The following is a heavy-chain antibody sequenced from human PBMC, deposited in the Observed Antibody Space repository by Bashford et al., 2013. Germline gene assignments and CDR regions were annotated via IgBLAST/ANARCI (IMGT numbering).Heavy chain of an antibody. CDR3: ARVGVVPAAMPLRVGDYYYMDV. V-gene: IGHV4-59*01. CDR1: GGSISSYY. D-gene: IGHD2-2*01. Sequence: SSETLSLTCTVSGGSISSYYWSWIRQPPGKGLEWIGYIYYSGSTNYNPSLKSRVTISVDTSKNQFSLKLSSVTAADTAVYYCARVGVVPAAMPLRVGDYYYMDVWGKGTTGHRLL. J-gene: IGHJ6*03. CDR2: IYYSGST.